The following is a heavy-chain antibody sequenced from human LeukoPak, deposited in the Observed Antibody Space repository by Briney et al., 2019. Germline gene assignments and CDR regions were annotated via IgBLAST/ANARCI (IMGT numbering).Heavy chain of an antibody. CDR3: ARPWFGESGHGGVFDY. J-gene: IGHJ4*02. V-gene: IGHV4-39*01. CDR1: GXSISSSSDY. Sequence: PSETLSLTWTVSGXSISSSSDYWGWIRQPPGKGLEWIGSIYYSGSTYYNPSLKSRVTISVDTSKNQFSLKMSSVTAADTAVYYCARPWFGESGHGGVFDYWGQGTLVTVSS. CDR2: IYYSGST. D-gene: IGHD3-10*01.